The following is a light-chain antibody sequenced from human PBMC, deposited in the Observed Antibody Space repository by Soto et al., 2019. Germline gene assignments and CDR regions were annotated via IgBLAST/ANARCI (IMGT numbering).Light chain of an antibody. Sequence: QSALTQPASVSGSPGQSITISCTGTSSDVGGYNYVSWYQQHPDKAPKLMIYEVSNRPSGVSNRFSGSKSGNTASLTISGLQAEDEADYYCSSYTSTSPLGYVFGTGTKVTLL. J-gene: IGLJ1*01. V-gene: IGLV2-14*03. CDR1: SSDVGGYNY. CDR2: EVS. CDR3: SSYTSTSPLGYV.